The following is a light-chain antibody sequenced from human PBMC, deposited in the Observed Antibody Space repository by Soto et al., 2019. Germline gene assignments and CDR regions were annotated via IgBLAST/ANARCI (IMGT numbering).Light chain of an antibody. V-gene: IGLV2-14*01. CDR2: EVS. CDR3: SSYTSSSTL. J-gene: IGLJ1*01. CDR1: SXDVGSYNY. Sequence: QSALTQPASVSGSPGQSITISCTGTSXDVGSYNYVSWYQQHPGKAPKLMIYEVSGRPSGISSRFSGSKSGNTASLTISGLQTEDEADYYCSSYTSSSTLFGTGTKVTVL.